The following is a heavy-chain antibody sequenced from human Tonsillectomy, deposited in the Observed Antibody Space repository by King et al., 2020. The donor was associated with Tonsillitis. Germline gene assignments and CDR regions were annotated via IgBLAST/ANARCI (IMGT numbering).Heavy chain of an antibody. CDR2: IKSKTDGGTT. D-gene: IGHD6-6*01. CDR1: GFTFSNAW. Sequence: VQLVESVGGLVKPGGSLRLSCAASGFTFSNAWMSWVRQAPGKGLEWVGRIKSKTDGGTTDYAAPVKGRFTISRDDSKNTLYLQMNSLKTEDTAVYYCTPPPYSSSPDYYSGVDVWGQGTTVTVSS. J-gene: IGHJ6*02. CDR3: TPPPYSSSPDYYSGVDV. V-gene: IGHV3-15*01.